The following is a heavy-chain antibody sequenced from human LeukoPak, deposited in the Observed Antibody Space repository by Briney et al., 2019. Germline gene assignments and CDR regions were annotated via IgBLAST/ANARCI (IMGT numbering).Heavy chain of an antibody. J-gene: IGHJ3*02. CDR1: GFTFDDYA. V-gene: IGHV3-43*02. Sequence: GGPLRLSCAASGFTFDDYAMHWVRQAPGKGLEWVSLISGDGGSTYYADSVKGPFTISRDNSKNSLYLQMNSLRTEDTALYYCAKGSRRGSLLYAFDIWGQGTMVTVSS. CDR3: AKGSRRGSLLYAFDI. D-gene: IGHD5-12*01. CDR2: ISGDGGST.